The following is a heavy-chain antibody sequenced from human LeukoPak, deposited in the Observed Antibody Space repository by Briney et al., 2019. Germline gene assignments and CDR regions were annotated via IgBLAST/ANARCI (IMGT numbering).Heavy chain of an antibody. CDR2: ISGSGGST. Sequence: GGSXRLSCAASGFTFSSYAMSWVRQAPGKGLEWVSAISGSGGSTYYADSVKGRFTISRDNSKNTLYLQMNSLRAEDTAVYYCAKFGRITMIVVDSWYFDLWGRGTLVTVSS. V-gene: IGHV3-23*01. J-gene: IGHJ2*01. D-gene: IGHD3-22*01. CDR1: GFTFSSYA. CDR3: AKFGRITMIVVDSWYFDL.